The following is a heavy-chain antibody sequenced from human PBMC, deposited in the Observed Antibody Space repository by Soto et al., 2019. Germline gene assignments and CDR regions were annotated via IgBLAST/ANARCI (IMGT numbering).Heavy chain of an antibody. V-gene: IGHV4-59*01. Sequence: SETLSLTCTVSGGSISSYYWSWIRQPPGKGLEWIGYIYYSGSTNHNPSLKSRVTISVDTSKNQFSLKLSSVTAADTAVYYCARAGLWPPHFDYWGQGTLVTVSS. CDR1: GGSISSYY. D-gene: IGHD5-18*01. CDR2: IYYSGST. CDR3: ARAGLWPPHFDY. J-gene: IGHJ4*02.